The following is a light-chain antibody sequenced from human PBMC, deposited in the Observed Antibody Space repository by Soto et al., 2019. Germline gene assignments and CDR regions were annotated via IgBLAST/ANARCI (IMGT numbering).Light chain of an antibody. J-gene: IGLJ2*01. Sequence: QSALTQPASVSGSPGQSITISCTGTSGDVGGYNYVSWYQQHPGKVPKLIIYEVSKRPSGVSNRFSGSKSGSTASLTISGLQGEDESHYYCSSYTSDTTVLFGGGTKVTVL. CDR1: SGDVGGYNY. CDR2: EVS. CDR3: SSYTSDTTVL. V-gene: IGLV2-14*01.